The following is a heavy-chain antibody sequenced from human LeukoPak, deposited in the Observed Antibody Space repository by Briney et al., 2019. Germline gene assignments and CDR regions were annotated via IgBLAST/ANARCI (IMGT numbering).Heavy chain of an antibody. CDR1: GITLSHYG. Sequence: GGSLRLSCAVSGITLSHYGMSWVRRAPGKGLEWVAGISDSAGGTDYADSVRGRFTISRDNPKNTLYLQMNSLRAEDTAVYFCAKRGVVIRVILVGFHKAAYYFDSWGQGALVTVSS. V-gene: IGHV3-23*01. D-gene: IGHD3-22*01. CDR2: ISDSAGGT. J-gene: IGHJ4*02. CDR3: AKRGVVIRVILVGFHKAAYYFDS.